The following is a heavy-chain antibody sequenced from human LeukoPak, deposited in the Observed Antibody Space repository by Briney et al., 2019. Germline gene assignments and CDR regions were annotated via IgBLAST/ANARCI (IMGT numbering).Heavy chain of an antibody. CDR2: IRYDGSNK. CDR3: AKDPQDSSSSPYYYYYMDV. V-gene: IGHV3-30*02. CDR1: GFTFSSYG. D-gene: IGHD6-6*01. Sequence: GGSLRLSCAASGFTFSSYGMHWVRQAPGKGLEWVAFIRYDGSNKYYADSVKGRLTISRDNSKNTLYLQMNSLRAEDTAVYYCAKDPQDSSSSPYYYYYMDVWGKGTTVTVSS. J-gene: IGHJ6*03.